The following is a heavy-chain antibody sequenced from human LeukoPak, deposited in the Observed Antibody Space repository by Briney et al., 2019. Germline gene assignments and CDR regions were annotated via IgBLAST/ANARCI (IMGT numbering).Heavy chain of an antibody. V-gene: IGHV4-4*07. CDR1: GGPISSYY. CDR2: IYTSGST. Sequence: PSETLSLTCTVSGGPISSYYWSWIRQPAGKGLEWIGRIYTSGSTNYNPSLKSRVTMSVDTSKNQFSLKLSSVTAADTAVYYCARDLEQRGYYYYYYMDVWGKGTTVTVSS. D-gene: IGHD6-25*01. CDR3: ARDLEQRGYYYYYYMDV. J-gene: IGHJ6*03.